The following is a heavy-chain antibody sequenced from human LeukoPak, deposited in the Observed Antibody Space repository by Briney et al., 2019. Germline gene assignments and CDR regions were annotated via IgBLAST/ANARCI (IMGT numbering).Heavy chain of an antibody. Sequence: SETLFLTCSVSGDSISYFYWSWIRQAAGKGLEWIGRFSSSGTTDYNASLKSRVTMSVDTSKNQLSLKLSSVTAADTAVYYCARSWGIAARPIDYWGQGTLVTVPS. CDR3: ARSWGIAARPIDY. CDR1: GDSISYFY. CDR2: FSSSGTT. V-gene: IGHV4-4*07. D-gene: IGHD6-6*01. J-gene: IGHJ4*02.